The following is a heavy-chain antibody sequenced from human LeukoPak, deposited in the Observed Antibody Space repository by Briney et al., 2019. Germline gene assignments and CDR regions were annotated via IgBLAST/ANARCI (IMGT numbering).Heavy chain of an antibody. Sequence: SETLSLTCTVSSGSISSYYWSWIRQPPGKGLEWIGYIYYSGSTNYNPSLKSRVPISVDTSKNQFSLKLSSVTAADTAVYYCARAPVSYDSSGFLYWYFDLWGRGTLVTVSS. J-gene: IGHJ2*01. V-gene: IGHV4-59*01. D-gene: IGHD3-22*01. CDR2: IYYSGST. CDR3: ARAPVSYDSSGFLYWYFDL. CDR1: SGSISSYY.